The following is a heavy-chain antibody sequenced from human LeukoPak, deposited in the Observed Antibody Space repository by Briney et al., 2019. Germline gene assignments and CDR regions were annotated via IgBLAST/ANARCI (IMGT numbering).Heavy chain of an antibody. Sequence: SVKVSCQASGYTFTSYGISWVRQAPGQGFEWIGIINPRAGNTNYAQKFQGRVTMTTDTSTSTVYMELSSLRSEDTAVYYCARDHLWGSSDAFDIWGQGTMVTVSS. CDR1: GYTFTSYG. CDR2: INPRAGNT. V-gene: IGHV1-46*01. CDR3: ARDHLWGSSDAFDI. D-gene: IGHD3-16*01. J-gene: IGHJ3*02.